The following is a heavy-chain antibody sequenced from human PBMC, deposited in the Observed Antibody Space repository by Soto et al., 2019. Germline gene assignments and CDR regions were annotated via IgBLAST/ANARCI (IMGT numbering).Heavy chain of an antibody. V-gene: IGHV4-61*01. J-gene: IGHJ4*02. CDR2: IYYTGRT. Sequence: QVQLQESGPGLVKPSETLSLTCIVSGGSVSSGSYYWSWIRQPPGKGLEWIGFIYYTGRTSYNPSLKSRVTISVDTSKNRFSLKLSSVTAADTAVYFCATMSSSGYPLDYWGRGTLVTVSS. CDR3: ATMSSSGYPLDY. D-gene: IGHD3-22*01. CDR1: GGSVSSGSYY.